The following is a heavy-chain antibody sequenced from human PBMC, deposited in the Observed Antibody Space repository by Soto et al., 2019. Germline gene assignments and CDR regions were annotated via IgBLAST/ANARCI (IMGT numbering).Heavy chain of an antibody. CDR1: GYTFTYFY. D-gene: IGHD6-19*01. Sequence: ASVKVSCKASGYTFTYFYIHWVRQAPGQGLEWMGIINPNDGGAIYAQNFQGRVTMTRDTSTSTVYMDVSSLRSEDTAVYYCARGIAVTGLKSYYYYAMDVWGQGTTVTVSS. J-gene: IGHJ6*02. CDR2: INPNDGGA. CDR3: ARGIAVTGLKSYYYYAMDV. V-gene: IGHV1-46*01.